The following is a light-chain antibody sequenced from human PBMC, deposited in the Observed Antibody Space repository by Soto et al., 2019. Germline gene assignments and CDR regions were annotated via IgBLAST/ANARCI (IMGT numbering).Light chain of an antibody. J-gene: IGLJ2*01. CDR3: SSYAGSSALAV. V-gene: IGLV2-14*01. Sequence: QSALTQPASVSGSPGQSITISCTGTSSDVGGYNYVSWYQQHPGKAPKLMIYDVSNRPSGVSNCFSGSKSGNTASLTISGLQAEDEADYYCSSYAGSSALAVFGGGTKLTVL. CDR2: DVS. CDR1: SSDVGGYNY.